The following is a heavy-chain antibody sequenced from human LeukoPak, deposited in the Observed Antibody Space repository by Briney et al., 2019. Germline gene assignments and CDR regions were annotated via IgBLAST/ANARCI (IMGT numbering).Heavy chain of an antibody. J-gene: IGHJ4*02. V-gene: IGHV3-21*01. CDR3: VRAARSGLHVRSPAYFDF. Sequence: GGSLRLSCAASGFTVSNYFMNWVRQVPGKGREWVSSISSSRVYISYGDSLKGRFTISRDNAQNSLYLQMSSLTAEDTGVYYCVRAARSGLHVRSPAYFDFWGQGTVVTVSS. D-gene: IGHD2-21*02. CDR1: GFTVSNYF. CDR2: ISSSRVYI.